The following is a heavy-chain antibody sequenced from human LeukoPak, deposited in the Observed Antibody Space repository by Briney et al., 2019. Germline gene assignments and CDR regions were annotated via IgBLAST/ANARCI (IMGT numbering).Heavy chain of an antibody. CDR2: ISYDGSNK. CDR3: AKVRNYGFYYYYYMDV. V-gene: IGHV3-30*18. D-gene: IGHD1-7*01. Sequence: GGSLRLSCAASGFTFSSYSMNWVRQAPGKGLEWVAVISYDGSNKYYADSVKGRFTISRDNSKNTLYLQMNSLRAEDTAVYYCAKVRNYGFYYYYYMDVWGKGTTVTVSS. CDR1: GFTFSSYS. J-gene: IGHJ6*03.